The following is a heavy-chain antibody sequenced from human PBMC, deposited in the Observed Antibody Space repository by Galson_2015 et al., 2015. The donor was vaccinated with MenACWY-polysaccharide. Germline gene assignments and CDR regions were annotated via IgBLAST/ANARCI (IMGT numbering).Heavy chain of an antibody. J-gene: IGHJ4*02. V-gene: IGHV3-23*01. CDR2: LSGSGSST. CDR3: AKGDFYNSGTYYPYFDC. CDR1: GFTFSSYA. Sequence: SLRLSCAASGFTFSSYAMSWVRQAPGKGLEWVSALSGSGSSTYYADSVKGRFTISRDNSKSTLYLQMNSLRAEDSAVYYCAKGDFYNSGTYYPYFDCWGQGTQVTVSS. D-gene: IGHD3-22*01.